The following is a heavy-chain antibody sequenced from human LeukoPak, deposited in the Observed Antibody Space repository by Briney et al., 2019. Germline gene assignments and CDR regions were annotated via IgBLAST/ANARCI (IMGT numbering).Heavy chain of an antibody. J-gene: IGHJ3*01. Sequence: PSDTQSLTCAVSGYSISNDYYWGWIRQPPGRGLEWIGHIYHSGSGYYNPSLKSRVAMSVDTSKNQFSLKLSSVTAVDTAVYYCTRKATTGPTKAAFDVWGQGTMVTVSS. V-gene: IGHV4-28*01. D-gene: IGHD4-17*01. CDR1: GYSISNDYY. CDR2: IYHSGSG. CDR3: TRKATTGPTKAAFDV.